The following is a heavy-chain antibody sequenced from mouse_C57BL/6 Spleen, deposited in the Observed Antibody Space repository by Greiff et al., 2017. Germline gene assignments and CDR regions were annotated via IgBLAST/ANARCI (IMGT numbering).Heavy chain of an antibody. CDR2: ISSGSSTI. V-gene: IGHV5-17*01. CDR3: AAYYGYARGYAMDY. CDR1: GFTFRDYG. D-gene: IGHD2-2*01. J-gene: IGHJ4*01. Sequence: EVPLVESGGGLVKPGGSLKLSCAASGFTFRDYGMHWFRPAPEKGLEWVAYISSGSSTISYADTGKGRFTISRDNAKNTLFLQMTSLRSEDTAMYYCAAYYGYARGYAMDYWGQGTSDTVSS.